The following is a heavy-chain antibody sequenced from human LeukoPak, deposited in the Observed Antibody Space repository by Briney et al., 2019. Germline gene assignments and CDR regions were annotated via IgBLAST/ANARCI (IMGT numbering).Heavy chain of an antibody. Sequence: GRSLRLSCAASGFTFNSYGMHWVRQAPGKGLEWVAGISYDGNYKSHVESAKGRFTISRDNSKNTLYLEMSSLRSEDTAVYYCARGIAVAGMDYWGQGTLVTVSS. CDR1: GFTFNSYG. CDR3: ARGIAVAGMDY. CDR2: ISYDGNYK. J-gene: IGHJ4*02. V-gene: IGHV3-30*03. D-gene: IGHD6-19*01.